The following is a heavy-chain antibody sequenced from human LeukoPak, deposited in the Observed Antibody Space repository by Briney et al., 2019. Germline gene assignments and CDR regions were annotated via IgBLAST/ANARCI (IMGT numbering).Heavy chain of an antibody. D-gene: IGHD3-16*01. Sequence: SETLSLTCTVSGDSISSYYWSWIRQHPGKGLEWIGYIYYSGSTYYNPSLKSRVAISVDTSKDQFSLKLSSVTAADTAVYYCARGGLEVDYWGQGTLVTVSS. CDR2: IYYSGST. J-gene: IGHJ4*02. V-gene: IGHV4-59*06. CDR3: ARGGLEVDY. CDR1: GDSISSYY.